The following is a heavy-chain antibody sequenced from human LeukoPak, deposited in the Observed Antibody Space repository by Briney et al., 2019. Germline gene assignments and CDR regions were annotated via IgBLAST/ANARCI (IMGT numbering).Heavy chain of an antibody. J-gene: IGHJ4*02. V-gene: IGHV1-69*13. Sequence: SVKVSCKASGGTFSSYAISWVRQAPGQGLEWMGGIIPIFGTANYARKFQGRVTITADESTSTAYMELSSLRSEDTAVYYCAFQYYYDSSGYYYFGYWGQGTLVTVSS. CDR1: GGTFSSYA. CDR3: AFQYYYDSSGYYYFGY. D-gene: IGHD3-22*01. CDR2: IIPIFGTA.